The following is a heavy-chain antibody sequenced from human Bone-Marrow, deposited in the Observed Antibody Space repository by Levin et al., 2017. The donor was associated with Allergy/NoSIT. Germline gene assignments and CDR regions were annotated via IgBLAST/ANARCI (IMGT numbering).Heavy chain of an antibody. D-gene: IGHD2-2*01. J-gene: IGHJ6*02. V-gene: IGHV3-30*04. CDR2: ISYDGSNK. CDR1: GFTFSSYA. CDR3: ARGSELVPAAHSIYGMDV. Sequence: GESLKISCAASGFTFSSYAMHWVRQAPGKGLEWVAVISYDGSNKYYADSVKGRFTISRDNSKNTLYLQMNSLRAEDTAVYYCARGSELVPAAHSIYGMDVWGQGTTVTVSS.